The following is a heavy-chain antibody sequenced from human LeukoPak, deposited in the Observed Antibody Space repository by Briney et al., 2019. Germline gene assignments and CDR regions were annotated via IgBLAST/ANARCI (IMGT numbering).Heavy chain of an antibody. J-gene: IGHJ5*02. CDR3: AREEEISITGTVNWFDP. D-gene: IGHD1-7*01. Sequence: ASVKVSCKASGYSFTSYYVHWVRQAPGQGLEWMGIINPSGGNTNYAQKFQGRVTMTRDTSISTAYMELSRLRSDDTAVYYCAREEEISITGTVNWFDPWGQGTLVTVSS. V-gene: IGHV1-46*01. CDR2: INPSGGNT. CDR1: GYSFTSYY.